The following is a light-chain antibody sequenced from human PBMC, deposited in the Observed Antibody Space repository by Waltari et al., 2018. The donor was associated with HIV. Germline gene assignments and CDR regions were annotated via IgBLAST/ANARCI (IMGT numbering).Light chain of an antibody. V-gene: IGKV2-28*01. CDR3: MQALQTPLT. CDR1: QGLLHSSGYNY. CDR2: LGS. J-gene: IGKJ4*01. Sequence: DIVMTQSPLSLPVTAGEPATISCRSSQGLLHSSGYNYLDWDFQKPGQSPLLLIYLGSNRASGVHDRFRGRESGTNFPLKSRRVDTENVGIYYCMQALQTPLTFGGGTKVEI.